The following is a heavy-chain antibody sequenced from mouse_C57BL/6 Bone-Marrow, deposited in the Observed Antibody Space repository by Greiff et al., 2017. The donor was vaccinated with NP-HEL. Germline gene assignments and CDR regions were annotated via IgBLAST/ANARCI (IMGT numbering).Heavy chain of an antibody. V-gene: IGHV1-74*01. D-gene: IGHD1-1*01. J-gene: IGHJ2*01. CDR2: IHPSDSDT. Sequence: QVQLQQPGAELVKPGASVKVSCKASGYTFTSYWMHWVKQRPGQGLEWIGRIHPSDSDTNYNQKFKGKATLTVDKSSSTAYMQLSSLTSADSAVYYCAMDNFGYYGSSYFYWGQGTTLTVSS. CDR3: AMDNFGYYGSSYFY. CDR1: GYTFTSYW.